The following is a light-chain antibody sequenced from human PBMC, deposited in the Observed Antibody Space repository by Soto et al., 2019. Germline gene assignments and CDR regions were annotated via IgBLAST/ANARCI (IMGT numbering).Light chain of an antibody. CDR1: SSDVGGYNY. J-gene: IGLJ3*02. V-gene: IGLV2-14*01. CDR3: SSYTSSSTPPYV. Sequence: QSALTQPASVSGSPGQSITISCTGTSSDVGGYNYVSWYQQHPGKAPKLMIYEVSNRPSGVSNRFSGSKSGNTASLTIAGLQAEDESDYYCSSYTSSSTPPYVFGRGTKLTVL. CDR2: EVS.